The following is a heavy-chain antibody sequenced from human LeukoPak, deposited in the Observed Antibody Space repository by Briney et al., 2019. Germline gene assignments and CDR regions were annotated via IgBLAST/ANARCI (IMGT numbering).Heavy chain of an antibody. V-gene: IGHV3-48*03. D-gene: IGHD2-15*01. CDR2: ISSSGSNM. Sequence: GGSLRLSCAASGFTFSSYEMNWVRHAPGKGREWVSYISSSGSNMYYADSVKGRFTISRDNAKNSLYLQMDSLRAEDTAVYYCARDNIRYSVDFWGQGTLVIVSS. CDR1: GFTFSSYE. J-gene: IGHJ4*02. CDR3: ARDNIRYSVDF.